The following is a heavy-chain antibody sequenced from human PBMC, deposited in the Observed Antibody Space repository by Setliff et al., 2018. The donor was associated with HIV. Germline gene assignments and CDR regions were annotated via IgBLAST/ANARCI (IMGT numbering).Heavy chain of an antibody. Sequence: GASVKVSCKTSGYIFTQYAVHWVRQAPGQRLEWMGCINGGNGKTKYSQKFQGRVTFTRDTSTTTAYMEVSSLRSEDTAVYYCAKGVNTAKVEDFWGQGTLVTVSS. CDR3: AKGVNTAKVEDF. CDR2: INGGNGKT. CDR1: GYIFTQYA. D-gene: IGHD2-15*01. V-gene: IGHV1-3*01. J-gene: IGHJ4*02.